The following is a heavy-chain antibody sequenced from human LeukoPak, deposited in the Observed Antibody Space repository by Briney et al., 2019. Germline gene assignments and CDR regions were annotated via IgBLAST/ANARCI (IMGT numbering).Heavy chain of an antibody. CDR3: AKGGGSYYVYFDY. CDR2: IRYDGSNK. J-gene: IGHJ4*02. CDR1: GFTFSSYG. Sequence: GGSLGLSCAASGFTFSSYGMHWVRQAPGKGLEWVAFIRYDGSNKYYADSVKGRFTISRDNSKNTLYLQMNSLRAEDTAVYYCAKGGGSYYVYFDYWGQGTLVTVSS. V-gene: IGHV3-30*02. D-gene: IGHD1-26*01.